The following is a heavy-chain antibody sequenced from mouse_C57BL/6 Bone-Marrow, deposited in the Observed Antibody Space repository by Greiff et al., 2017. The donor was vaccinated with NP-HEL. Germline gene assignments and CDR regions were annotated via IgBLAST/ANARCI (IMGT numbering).Heavy chain of an antibody. Sequence: EVQLQQSGPELVKPGASVKIPCKASGYTFTDYNMDWVKQSHGKSLEWIGDINPNNGGTIYNQKFKGKAPLTVDKSSSTAYMELRSLTSEDTAVYYCARYPPMVTTRGFAYWGQGTLVTVSA. CDR1: GYTFTDYN. CDR3: ARYPPMVTTRGFAY. V-gene: IGHV1-18*01. D-gene: IGHD2-2*01. J-gene: IGHJ3*01. CDR2: INPNNGGT.